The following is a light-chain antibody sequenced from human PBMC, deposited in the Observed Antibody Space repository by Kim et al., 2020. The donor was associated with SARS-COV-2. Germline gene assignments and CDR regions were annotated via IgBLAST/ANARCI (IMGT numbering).Light chain of an antibody. CDR2: PAS. CDR1: QGISNC. Sequence: SVGDRVPITCRASQGISNCLVGYQQKPGKVPKVRIYPASALQAGVPSRFSGGGSGTEFTLTISSLQPEDAATYYCQKYSTAPWTFGQGTKVDIK. CDR3: QKYSTAPWT. J-gene: IGKJ1*01. V-gene: IGKV1-27*01.